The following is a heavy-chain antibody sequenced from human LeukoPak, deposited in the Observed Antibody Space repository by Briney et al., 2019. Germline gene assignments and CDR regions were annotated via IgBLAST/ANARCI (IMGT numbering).Heavy chain of an antibody. V-gene: IGHV4-59*01. J-gene: IGHJ5*02. CDR1: GASISSDL. Sequence: SEILSLTCNVSGASISSDLWSWVRQPPGKGLEWIGYIYYSGNTNNNPSLKSRVTMSVDTSKNQFSLKLSSVTAADTAIYYCARVITGRRLDPWGQGTLVTVSS. CDR2: IYYSGNT. D-gene: IGHD6-6*01. CDR3: ARVITGRRLDP.